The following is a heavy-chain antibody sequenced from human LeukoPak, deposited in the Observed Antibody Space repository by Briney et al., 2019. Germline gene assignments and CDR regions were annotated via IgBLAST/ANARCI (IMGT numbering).Heavy chain of an antibody. J-gene: IGHJ4*02. CDR2: IIPIFGTA. D-gene: IGHD3-22*01. CDR3: ASYDSSGYYVPIDY. V-gene: IGHV1-69*13. Sequence: SVKVSCKASGYTFTSYGISWVRQAPGQGLEWMGGIIPIFGTANYAQKFQGRVTITADESTSTAYMELSSLRSEDTAVYYCASYDSSGYYVPIDYWGQGTLVTVSS. CDR1: GYTFTSYG.